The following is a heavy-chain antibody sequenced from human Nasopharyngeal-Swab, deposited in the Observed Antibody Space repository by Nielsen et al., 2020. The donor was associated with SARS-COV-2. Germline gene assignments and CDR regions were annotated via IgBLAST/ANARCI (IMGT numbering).Heavy chain of an antibody. V-gene: IGHV1-3*01. D-gene: IGHD1-14*01. CDR1: GYTFTSYV. CDR3: TRELLRITGFDY. Sequence: ASVKVSCKASGYTFTSYVIHWLRQAPGQRLEWMGWINAGNGYRKYSQKFQGGVTITRDTSARTAYLELSSLRSEDTAVYYCTRELLRITGFDYWGQGTLVTVSS. J-gene: IGHJ4*02. CDR2: INAGNGYR.